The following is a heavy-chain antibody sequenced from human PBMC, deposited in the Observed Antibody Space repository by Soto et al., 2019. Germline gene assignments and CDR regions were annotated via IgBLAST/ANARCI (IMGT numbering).Heavy chain of an antibody. Sequence: GASVKVSCNASGYTFTSYDINWVRQATGQGLEWMGWMNPNSGNTGYAQKFQGRVTMTRNTSISTAYMELSSLRSEDTAVYYCARGARVVVAATYPGASLSCYSMDVWGQGTTVTVSS. CDR1: GYTFTSYD. J-gene: IGHJ6*02. D-gene: IGHD2-15*01. CDR2: MNPNSGNT. CDR3: ARGARVVVAATYPGASLSCYSMDV. V-gene: IGHV1-8*01.